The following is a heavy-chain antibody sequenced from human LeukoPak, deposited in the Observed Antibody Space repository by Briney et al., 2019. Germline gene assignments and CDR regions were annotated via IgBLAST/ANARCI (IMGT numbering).Heavy chain of an antibody. CDR3: AILSSGAGDGTKRDC. Sequence: SETLSLTCIVSGGSISSRNWWSWVRQPPGKGLEWIAEVYYNGGTNYNPSLESRITISVDTSKNQFSLNMRSVTAADTAVYYCAILSSGAGDGTKRDCWGQGTLVTVSS. CDR1: GGSISSRNW. V-gene: IGHV4-4*02. J-gene: IGHJ4*02. D-gene: IGHD6-13*01. CDR2: VYYNGGT.